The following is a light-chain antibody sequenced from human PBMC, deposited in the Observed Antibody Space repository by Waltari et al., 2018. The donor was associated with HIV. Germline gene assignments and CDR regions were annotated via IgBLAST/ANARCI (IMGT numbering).Light chain of an antibody. J-gene: IGKJ5*01. Sequence: DVQMTQSPTSLSASVGDRVTITCRASQSVSTYLNWYQQKPGQAPKVLIYVASTLHRGFPSRFSGSGSGTEFTLTISSLQPEDVATYYCQQSYTIPPITFGQGTRLEIK. V-gene: IGKV1-39*01. CDR3: QQSYTIPPIT. CDR2: VAS. CDR1: QSVSTY.